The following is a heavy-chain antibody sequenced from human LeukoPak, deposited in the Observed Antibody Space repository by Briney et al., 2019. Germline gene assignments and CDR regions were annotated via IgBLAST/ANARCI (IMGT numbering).Heavy chain of an antibody. CDR2: IYSGGST. V-gene: IGHV3-53*01. Sequence: GGSLRLSCAASGFTVSSNYMSWVRQAPGKGLEWVSVIYSGGSTYYADSVKGRFTISRDNSKNTLYLQMNSLRAEDTAVYYCARELHNYYYYGMDVWGQGTTVTVSS. D-gene: IGHD2-15*01. J-gene: IGHJ6*02. CDR1: GFTVSSNY. CDR3: ARELHNYYYYGMDV.